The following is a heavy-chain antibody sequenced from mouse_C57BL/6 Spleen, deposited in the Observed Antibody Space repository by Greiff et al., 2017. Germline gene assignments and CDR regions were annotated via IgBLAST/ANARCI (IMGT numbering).Heavy chain of an antibody. CDR3: ARYDGYFLYYFDY. CDR1: GYTFTSYW. Sequence: QVQLQQPGTELVKPGASGYTFTSYWMHWVKQRPGPGLEWIGNINPSTGGTNYNEKFKSKSTLTVDKSSSTAYMQLSSLTSEDSAVYYCARYDGYFLYYFDYWGQGTTLTVSS. V-gene: IGHV1-53*01. D-gene: IGHD2-3*01. J-gene: IGHJ2*01. CDR2: INPSTGGT.